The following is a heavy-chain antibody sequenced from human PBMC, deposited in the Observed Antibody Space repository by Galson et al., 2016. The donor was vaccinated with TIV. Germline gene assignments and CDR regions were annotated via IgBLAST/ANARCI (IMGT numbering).Heavy chain of an antibody. J-gene: IGHJ4*02. D-gene: IGHD2-2*02. Sequence: SLRLSCAASGFTFSSCWMSWVRQAPGKGLEWVASIKQDGSEKYYVDSVKGRFTISRDNTKNSLFLQMNSLRAEDTAVYYCARAVPEIPETLDYWGQGTLVTVSS. CDR2: IKQDGSEK. V-gene: IGHV3-7*01. CDR1: GFTFSSCW. CDR3: ARAVPEIPETLDY.